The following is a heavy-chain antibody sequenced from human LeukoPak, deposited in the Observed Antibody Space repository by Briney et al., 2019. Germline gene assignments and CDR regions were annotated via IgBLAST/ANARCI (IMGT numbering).Heavy chain of an antibody. CDR2: IKQDGSEK. D-gene: IGHD6-19*01. J-gene: IGHJ4*02. Sequence: PGGSLRLSCAASGFTFSRYWMSWVRQAPGKGLAWVASIKQDGSEKYYVDSVKGRFTISRDNAKNSLYLQMNSLRAEDTAVYYCASIRGWSGSFDYWGQGTLVTVSS. CDR3: ASIRGWSGSFDY. V-gene: IGHV3-7*01. CDR1: GFTFSRYW.